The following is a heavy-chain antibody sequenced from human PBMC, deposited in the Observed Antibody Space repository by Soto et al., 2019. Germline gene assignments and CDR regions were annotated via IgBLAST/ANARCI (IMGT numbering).Heavy chain of an antibody. Sequence: QVQLVQSGAEVKKPGSSVKVSCKASGGTFGSYAISWVRQAPGQGLERMGGIIPIPGTANYAQKFQGRVTIAADESTSTAYMELRSLRSEDTAVYYCARSQGSSTSLEVYYYYYYGMDVWGQGTTVTVSS. J-gene: IGHJ6*02. V-gene: IGHV1-69*01. CDR1: GGTFGSYA. CDR2: IIPIPGTA. D-gene: IGHD2-2*01. CDR3: ARSQGSSTSLEVYYYYYYGMDV.